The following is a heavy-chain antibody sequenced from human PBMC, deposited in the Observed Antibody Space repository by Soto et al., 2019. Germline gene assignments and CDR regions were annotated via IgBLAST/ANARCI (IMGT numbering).Heavy chain of an antibody. D-gene: IGHD2-2*01. CDR2: ISAGGGTT. CDR1: GFAFDING. Sequence: GGSLRLSCAASGFAFDINGMTWVRQVPGKGLEWVSAISAGGGTTYYADPVKGRFTISRDNSKNTLYLQMNSLRAEDTAVYYCAFDRAYCSSTSCYRGYYYYYGMDVWGQGTTVTVSS. CDR3: AFDRAYCSSTSCYRGYYYYYGMDV. J-gene: IGHJ6*02. V-gene: IGHV3-23*01.